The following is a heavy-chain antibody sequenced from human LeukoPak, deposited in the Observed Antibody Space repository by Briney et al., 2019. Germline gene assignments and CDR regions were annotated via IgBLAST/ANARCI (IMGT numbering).Heavy chain of an antibody. D-gene: IGHD3-22*01. CDR2: ISGSGGST. J-gene: IGHJ4*02. CDR1: GFTFSSYG. Sequence: GGSLRLSCAASGFTFSSYGMSWVRQAPGKGLEWVSAISGSGGSTYYADSVKGRFTISRDNAKNSLYLQMNSLRAEDTAVYYCARVGAGSTYYYDSSGYYDDYWGQGTLVTVSS. CDR3: ARVGAGSTYYYDSSGYYDDY. V-gene: IGHV3-23*01.